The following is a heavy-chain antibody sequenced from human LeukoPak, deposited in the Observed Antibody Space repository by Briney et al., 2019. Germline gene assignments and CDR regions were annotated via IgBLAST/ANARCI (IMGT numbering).Heavy chain of an antibody. CDR2: IKEDGTYT. CDR1: GFSFSKYW. Sequence: GGSLRLSCAASGFSFSKYWTHWVRHTPGEGLVWVARIKEDGTYTSYADSVKGRFTISRDNARNTVFLQMNSLRAEDTAVYYCARDFDMGITPGDDFDFWGQGTLVTVSS. D-gene: IGHD3-9*01. CDR3: ARDFDMGITPGDDFDF. V-gene: IGHV3-74*01. J-gene: IGHJ4*02.